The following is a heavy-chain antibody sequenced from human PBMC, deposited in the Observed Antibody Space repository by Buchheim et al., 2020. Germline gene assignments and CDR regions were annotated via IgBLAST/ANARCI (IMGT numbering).Heavy chain of an antibody. D-gene: IGHD3-10*01. V-gene: IGHV4-59*11. J-gene: IGHJ4*02. Sequence: QVQLQESGPGLVKPSETLSLTCSVSGGSITSHYWGWIRLSPGKGLEWIGFLSYSGSTHYNPSLKSRVMISLDTSKNQFSLTLSAMTAADTAVHYCARVTMIRGVPLYYFDLWGRGTL. CDR3: ARVTMIRGVPLYYFDL. CDR1: GGSITSHY. CDR2: LSYSGST.